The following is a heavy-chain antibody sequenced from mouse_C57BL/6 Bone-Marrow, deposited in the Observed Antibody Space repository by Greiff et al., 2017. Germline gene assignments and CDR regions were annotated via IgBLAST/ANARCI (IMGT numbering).Heavy chain of an antibody. CDR2: IYPRDGST. CDR1: GYTFTSYD. J-gene: IGHJ3*01. D-gene: IGHD2-3*01. Sequence: VKLMESGPELVKPGASVKLSCKASGYTFTSYDINWVKQRPGQGLEWIGWIYPRDGSTKYNEKFKGKATLTVDTSSSTAYMEIHSLTSEVSAVYFCAREGLYDGYYWFAYWGQGTLVTVSA. CDR3: AREGLYDGYYWFAY. V-gene: IGHV1-85*01.